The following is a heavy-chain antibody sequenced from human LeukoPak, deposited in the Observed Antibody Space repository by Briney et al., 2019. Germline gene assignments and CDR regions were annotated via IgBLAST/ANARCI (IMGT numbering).Heavy chain of an antibody. D-gene: IGHD6-19*01. CDR2: IDGSGST. V-gene: IGHV4-4*07. CDR1: GGSIRTYY. J-gene: IGHJ4*02. CDR3: ARSPLSSSGWYRADY. Sequence: SETLSLTCTVSGGSIRTYYWNWIRQPAGKGLEWIGRIDGSGSTTFSPSLRSRVTMSVDSSKSQISLNLNSVTATDTAMYYCARSPLSSSGWYRADYWGQGTLVTVSS.